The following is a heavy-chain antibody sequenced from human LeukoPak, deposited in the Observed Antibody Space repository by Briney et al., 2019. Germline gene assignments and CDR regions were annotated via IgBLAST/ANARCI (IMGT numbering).Heavy chain of an antibody. Sequence: KPSETLSLTCTVSGGSITSSRYYWGWIRQAPGKGLEWVSYISSSSYTVYADSVKGRFTISRDNAKNSLYLQMNSLRAEDTAVYYCARGYTYGLYWGQGTLVTVSS. CDR1: GGSITSSRYY. J-gene: IGHJ4*02. D-gene: IGHD5-18*01. CDR3: ARGYTYGLY. CDR2: ISSSSYT. V-gene: IGHV3-11*03.